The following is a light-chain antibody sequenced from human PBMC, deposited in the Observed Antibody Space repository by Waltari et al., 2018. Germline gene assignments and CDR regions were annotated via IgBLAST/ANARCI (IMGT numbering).Light chain of an antibody. Sequence: DIVMTQSPDSLAATLGEWSTINCKSRQSVLFSSNNKNYLSWYQQKPGQPPKLLIYWASTRESGVPDRFSGSGSGTDFILTISSLQAEDAAVYYCQQFYHIPVTFGQGTKVEIK. CDR1: QSVLFSSNNKNY. J-gene: IGKJ1*01. CDR3: QQFYHIPVT. V-gene: IGKV4-1*01. CDR2: WAS.